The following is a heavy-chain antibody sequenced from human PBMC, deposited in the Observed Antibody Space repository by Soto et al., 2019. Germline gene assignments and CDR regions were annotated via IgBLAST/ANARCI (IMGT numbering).Heavy chain of an antibody. CDR3: ASTGSITVGAFDI. D-gene: IGHD2-2*01. Sequence: SETLSLTCAVSGGSISSSNWWSFVRQPPGKGLEWIGEIYHSGSTNYNPSLKSRVTISVDKSKNQFSLKLSSVTAADTAVYYCASTGSITVGAFDIWGQGTMVTVSS. CDR1: GGSISSSNW. J-gene: IGHJ3*02. CDR2: IYHSGST. V-gene: IGHV4-4*02.